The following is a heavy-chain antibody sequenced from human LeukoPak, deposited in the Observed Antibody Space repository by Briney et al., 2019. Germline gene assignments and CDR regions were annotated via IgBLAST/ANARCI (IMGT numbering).Heavy chain of an antibody. Sequence: SETLSLTCTVSGGXISSYYCSWIRQPPGKGLEWIGYIYYSGSTNYNPSLKSRVTISVGTSKNQFSLKLSSVTAADTAVYYCARDRGYGDYMFDYWGQGTLVTVSS. V-gene: IGHV4-59*01. CDR2: IYYSGST. CDR3: ARDRGYGDYMFDY. D-gene: IGHD4-17*01. CDR1: GGXISSYY. J-gene: IGHJ4*02.